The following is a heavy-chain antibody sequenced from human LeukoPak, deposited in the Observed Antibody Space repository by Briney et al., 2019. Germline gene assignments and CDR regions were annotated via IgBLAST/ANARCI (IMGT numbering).Heavy chain of an antibody. J-gene: IGHJ4*02. Sequence: ASVKVSCKASGYSFSSYGISWVRQAPGQGLEWMGWINVHNGNTKYTQKFQGRVTMTTDTSTSTAYMELRGLRSDDTAVYYCARDPFLYSSGWTGFFDYWGQGTLVTVSS. CDR1: GYSFSSYG. CDR2: INVHNGNT. D-gene: IGHD6-25*01. CDR3: ARDPFLYSSGWTGFFDY. V-gene: IGHV1-18*01.